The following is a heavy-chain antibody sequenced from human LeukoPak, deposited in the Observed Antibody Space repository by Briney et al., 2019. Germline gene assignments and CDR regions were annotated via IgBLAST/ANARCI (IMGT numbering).Heavy chain of an antibody. CDR2: IYYSGST. V-gene: IGHV4-59*12. D-gene: IGHD2-15*01. CDR3: ARRRVVVVAATVPSLKRYWYFDL. J-gene: IGHJ2*01. Sequence: SETLSLTCTVSGGSISSYYWSWIRQPPGKGLEWIGYIYYSGSTNYNPSLKSRFTISVDTSKNQFSLKLSSVTAADTAVYYCARRRVVVVAATVPSLKRYWYFDLWGRGTLVTVSS. CDR1: GGSISSYY.